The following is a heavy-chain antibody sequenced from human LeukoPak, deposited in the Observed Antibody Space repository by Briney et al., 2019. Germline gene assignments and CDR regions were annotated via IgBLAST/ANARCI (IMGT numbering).Heavy chain of an antibody. CDR2: INSDGSRT. J-gene: IGHJ4*02. V-gene: IGHV3-74*01. Sequence: GGSLRLSCAASGFTLSNDWIHWVRQAPGKGLVWVAYINSDGSRTSYADSVKGRFTISRDNAKNTVHLLMNSLRVEDTAVYYCARPGPYSSGWYQDFDYWGQGTLVTVSS. CDR1: GFTLSNDW. D-gene: IGHD6-19*01. CDR3: ARPGPYSSGWYQDFDY.